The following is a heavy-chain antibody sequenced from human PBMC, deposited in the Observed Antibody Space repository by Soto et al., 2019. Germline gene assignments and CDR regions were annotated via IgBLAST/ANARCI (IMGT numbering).Heavy chain of an antibody. J-gene: IGHJ6*02. CDR2: ISYDGTNK. CDR3: ARVPVRRYYFGSRSNSRSWYCMGV. Sequence: GALRLSCASSGFIFSSYALHWVRQAPGKGLKWVAVISYDGTNKYYADSVKGRFTTSRDNSKNTLYLQMNSLRGEDTAVYYCARVPVRRYYFGSRSNSRSWYCMGVLGQGTTVTVPS. CDR1: GFIFSSYA. D-gene: IGHD3-10*01. V-gene: IGHV3-30-3*01.